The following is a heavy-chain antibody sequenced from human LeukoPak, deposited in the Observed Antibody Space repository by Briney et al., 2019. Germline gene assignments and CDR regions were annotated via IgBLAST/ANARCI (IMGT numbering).Heavy chain of an antibody. CDR3: ARGSHCSSTSCYTVEYFQH. Sequence: RASVKVSCKASGYTFTSYDINWVRQATGQGLEWMGWMNPNSGNTGYAQKFQGRVTMTRNTSISTAYMELSSLRSEDTAVYYCARGSHCSSTSCYTVEYFQHWGQGTLVTVSS. V-gene: IGHV1-8*01. J-gene: IGHJ1*01. D-gene: IGHD2-2*02. CDR1: GYTFTSYD. CDR2: MNPNSGNT.